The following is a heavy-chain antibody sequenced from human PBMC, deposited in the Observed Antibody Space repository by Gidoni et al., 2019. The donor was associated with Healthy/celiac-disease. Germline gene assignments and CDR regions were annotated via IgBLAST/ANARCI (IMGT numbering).Heavy chain of an antibody. CDR1: GFTFSSYA. CDR3: AKDSGYDSSGYHDIYYGMDV. Sequence: EVQLLESGGGLVQPGGSLRLSCAASGFTFSSYAMSWVRQAPGKGLEWVSAISGSGGSTYYADSVKGRFTISRDNSKNTLYLQMNSLRAEDTAVYYCAKDSGYDSSGYHDIYYGMDVWGQGTTVTVSS. J-gene: IGHJ6*02. V-gene: IGHV3-23*01. CDR2: ISGSGGST. D-gene: IGHD3-22*01.